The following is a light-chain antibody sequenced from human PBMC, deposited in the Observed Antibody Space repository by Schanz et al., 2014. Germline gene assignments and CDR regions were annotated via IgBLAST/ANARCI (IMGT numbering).Light chain of an antibody. CDR2: DAS. V-gene: IGKV3-11*01. CDR1: QSVSSF. CDR3: QQYGSSLMYT. J-gene: IGKJ2*01. Sequence: EILMTQSPATLSLSPGERATLSCRASQSVSSFLAWYQQKPGQAPRLLIYDASNRATGIPARFSGSGSGTDFTLTISSLEPEDFAVYYCQQYGSSLMYTFGQGTKVEIK.